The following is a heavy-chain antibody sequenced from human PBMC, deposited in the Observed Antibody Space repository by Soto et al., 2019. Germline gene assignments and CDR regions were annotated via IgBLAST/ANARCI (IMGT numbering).Heavy chain of an antibody. J-gene: IGHJ6*02. D-gene: IGHD6-6*01. Sequence: SCAASGFTFSSYSMNWVRQAPGKGLEWVSSISSSSSYIYYAXSVKGRCTISRDNAKNSPYLQMTSLRADDPAVYYCARGVVAARPTHYYYYGMDVWGQGTTVTVSS. CDR3: ARGVVAARPTHYYYYGMDV. V-gene: IGHV3-21*01. CDR1: GFTFSSYS. CDR2: ISSSSSYI.